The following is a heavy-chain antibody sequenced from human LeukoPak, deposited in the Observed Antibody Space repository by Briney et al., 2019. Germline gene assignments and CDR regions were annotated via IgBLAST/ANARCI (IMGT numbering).Heavy chain of an antibody. J-gene: IGHJ4*02. CDR1: GFTFTTYA. CDR2: TSGSGTYT. D-gene: IGHD3-22*01. V-gene: IGHV3-23*01. CDR3: AKAPPNYYDSSGGPFDY. Sequence: GGSLRLSCAASGFTFTTYAMSWVRQAPGKGLEWASATSGSGTYTYYADSVKGRFTISRDNSKNTLYLQMNSLRAEDTAVYYCAKAPPNYYDSSGGPFDYWGQGTLVTVSS.